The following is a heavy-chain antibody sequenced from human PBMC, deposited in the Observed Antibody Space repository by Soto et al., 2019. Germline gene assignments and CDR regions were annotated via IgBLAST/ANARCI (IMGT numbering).Heavy chain of an antibody. CDR2: IWYDGSNK. CDR1: GFTFSSYG. J-gene: IGHJ4*02. D-gene: IGHD1-1*01. V-gene: IGHV3-33*01. CDR3: ASYALGTTLGLLDY. Sequence: QVQLVESGGGVVQPGRSLRLSCAASGFTFSSYGMHWVRQAPGKGLEWVAGIWYDGSNKYYADSVKGRFTISRDNSKNTLYLQMNNLRAQDTAVYYCASYALGTTLGLLDYWGQGTLVTVSS.